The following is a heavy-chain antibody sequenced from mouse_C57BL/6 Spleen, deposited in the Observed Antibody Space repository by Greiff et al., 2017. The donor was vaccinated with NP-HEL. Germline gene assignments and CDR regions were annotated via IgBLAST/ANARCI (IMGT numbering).Heavy chain of an antibody. CDR1: GFTFSDYG. Sequence: VMLVESGGGLVKPGGSLKLSCAASGFTFSDYGMHWVRQAPEKGLEWVAYISSGSSTIYYADTVKGRFTISRDNAKNTLFLQMTSLRSEDTAMYYCARRRDSYFDYWGQGTTLTVSS. V-gene: IGHV5-17*01. J-gene: IGHJ2*01. CDR3: ARRRDSYFDY. CDR2: ISSGSSTI. D-gene: IGHD3-3*01.